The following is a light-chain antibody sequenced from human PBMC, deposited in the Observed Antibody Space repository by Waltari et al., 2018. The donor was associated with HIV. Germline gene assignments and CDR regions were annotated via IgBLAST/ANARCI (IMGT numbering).Light chain of an antibody. CDR3: QAWDSSTAV. Sequence: SYELTQPPSVSVSPGQTASITRPGDELGDKYACWYQQKPGPSPVLVIYQDSKRPSGIPERFSGSNSGNTATLTISGTQAMDEADYYCQAWDSSTAVFGGGTKLTVL. J-gene: IGLJ2*01. CDR1: ELGDKY. CDR2: QDS. V-gene: IGLV3-1*01.